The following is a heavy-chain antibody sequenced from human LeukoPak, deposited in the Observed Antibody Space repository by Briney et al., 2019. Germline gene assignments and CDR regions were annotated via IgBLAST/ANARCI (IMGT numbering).Heavy chain of an antibody. V-gene: IGHV3-30*02. D-gene: IGHD2-2*01. J-gene: IGHJ4*02. CDR3: AKAFLYCSSTSCLFDH. Sequence: GGSLRLSCAASGFTFDSHGMHWVRQAPGKGLEWVAFIRYDGTNKYYTDSVKGRFTISRDNSKNTLFLQMNSLRAEDTAVYYCAKAFLYCSSTSCLFDHWGQGTLVTVSS. CDR1: GFTFDSHG. CDR2: IRYDGTNK.